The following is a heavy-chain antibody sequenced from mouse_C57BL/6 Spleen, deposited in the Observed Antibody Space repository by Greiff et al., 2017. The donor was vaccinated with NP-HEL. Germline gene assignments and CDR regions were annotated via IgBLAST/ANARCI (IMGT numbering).Heavy chain of an antibody. CDR3: TGNWDGDFDD. CDR2: IRNKANNHAT. Sequence: EVQLQQSGGGLVQPGGSMKLSCAASGFTFSDAWMDWVRQSPEKGLEWVAEIRNKANNHATYYAESVKGRFTISRDDSKSSVYLQMNSLRAEDTGIYYCTGNWDGDFDDWGQGTTLTVSS. D-gene: IGHD4-1*01. V-gene: IGHV6-6*01. CDR1: GFTFSDAW. J-gene: IGHJ2*01.